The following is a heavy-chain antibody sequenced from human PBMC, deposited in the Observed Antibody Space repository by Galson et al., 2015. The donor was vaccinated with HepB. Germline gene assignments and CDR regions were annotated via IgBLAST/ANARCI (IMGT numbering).Heavy chain of an antibody. CDR1: GFTFSSYG. CDR3: AKDKQWLSYYYYGIDV. V-gene: IGHV3-30*18. D-gene: IGHD6-19*01. Sequence: SLRLSCAASGFTFSSYGMHWVRQAPGKGLEWVAVISYDGSNKYYADSVKGRFTISRDNSKNTLYLQMNSLRAEDTAVYYCAKDKQWLSYYYYGIDVWGQGTTVTV. CDR2: ISYDGSNK. J-gene: IGHJ6*02.